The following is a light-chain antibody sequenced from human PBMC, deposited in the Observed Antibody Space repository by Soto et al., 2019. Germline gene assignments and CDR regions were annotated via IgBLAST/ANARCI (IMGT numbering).Light chain of an antibody. Sequence: QSVLTQPPSASGTPGQIVAISCSGSSSNIGSNTVTWYQQLPGTAPKLLIYSTSQRSSGVPGRFSGSKSGASASLSISGLHSADEADYSCPAWDERLDVYVFGTGTKVTVL. CDR3: PAWDERLDVYV. CDR1: SSNIGSNT. CDR2: STS. V-gene: IGLV1-44*01. J-gene: IGLJ1*01.